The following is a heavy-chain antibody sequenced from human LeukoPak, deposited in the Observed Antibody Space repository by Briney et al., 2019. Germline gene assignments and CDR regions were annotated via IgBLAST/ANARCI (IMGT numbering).Heavy chain of an antibody. J-gene: IGHJ4*02. CDR2: INSDGSST. D-gene: IGHD1-26*01. CDR3: ARRVGATIYYFDY. CDR1: GFTFSRYW. V-gene: IGHV3-74*01. Sequence: GGSLRLSCAASGFTFSRYWMHWVRQAPGKGLVWVSRINSDGSSTSYADSVKGRFTISRDNAKNTLYLQMNSLRAEDTAVYYCARRVGATIYYFDYWGQGTLVTVSS.